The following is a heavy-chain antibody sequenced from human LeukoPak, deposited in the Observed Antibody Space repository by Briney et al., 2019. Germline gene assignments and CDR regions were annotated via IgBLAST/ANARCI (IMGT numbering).Heavy chain of an antibody. V-gene: IGHV3-66*02. J-gene: IGHJ6*02. CDR3: ARGDYNRPPDYYYGMDV. CDR2: IYSGGSI. Sequence: GGSLRLSCAVSGFTVSSNYMTWVRQAPGKGLEWVSVIYSGGSIYYADSVKGRFTISRDNSKNTLYLQMNSLRAEDTAVYYCARGDYNRPPDYYYGMDVWGQGTTVTVSS. CDR1: GFTVSSNY. D-gene: IGHD4-11*01.